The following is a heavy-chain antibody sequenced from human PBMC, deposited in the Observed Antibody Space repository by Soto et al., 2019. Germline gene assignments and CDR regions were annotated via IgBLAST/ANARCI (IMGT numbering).Heavy chain of an antibody. CDR3: ARDPTTVVTNPYFDY. D-gene: IGHD4-17*01. CDR2: IWQDGSNK. CDR1: GFTFSNYG. Sequence: QVQLVESGGGVVQPGRSLRLSCAASGFTFSNYGMHWVRQAPGKGLEWVAVIWQDGSNKYYSDSVKGRFTISRDSSKNTLYRQTNSLRAEDTAVYYCARDPTTVVTNPYFDYWGQGTLVTVSS. V-gene: IGHV3-33*01. J-gene: IGHJ4*02.